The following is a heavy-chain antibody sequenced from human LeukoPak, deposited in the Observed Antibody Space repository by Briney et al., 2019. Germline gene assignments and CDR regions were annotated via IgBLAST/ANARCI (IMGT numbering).Heavy chain of an antibody. Sequence: GGSLRLSCAASGFTFSSYSMNWVRQAPGKGLEWVSSISSSSSYIYYADSVKGRFTISRDNAKNTLYLQMNSLRAEDTAVYYCANPRSTSFMGGYWGQGTLVTVSS. J-gene: IGHJ4*02. D-gene: IGHD2-2*01. CDR3: ANPRSTSFMGGY. V-gene: IGHV3-21*04. CDR2: ISSSSSYI. CDR1: GFTFSSYS.